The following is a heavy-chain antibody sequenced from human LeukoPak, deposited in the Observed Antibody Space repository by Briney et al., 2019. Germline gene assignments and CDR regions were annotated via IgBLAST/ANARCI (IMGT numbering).Heavy chain of an antibody. D-gene: IGHD3-22*01. Sequence: ASVKVSCKVSGYTLTELSMHWVRQAPGKGLEWMGGFDPEDGETIYAQKFQGRVTMTEDTSTDTAYMELSSLRSEDTAVYYCATPLAYYYDSSHFDYWGQGTLVTVSS. V-gene: IGHV1-24*01. CDR3: ATPLAYYYDSSHFDY. CDR1: GYTLTELS. CDR2: FDPEDGET. J-gene: IGHJ4*02.